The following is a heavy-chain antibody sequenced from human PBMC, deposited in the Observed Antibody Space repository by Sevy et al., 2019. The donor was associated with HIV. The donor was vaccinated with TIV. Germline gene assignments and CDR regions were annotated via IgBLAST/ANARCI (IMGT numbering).Heavy chain of an antibody. D-gene: IGHD4-17*01. V-gene: IGHV3-33*01. CDR2: IWFDGSNT. Sequence: GGSLRLSCAASGFTFRTYGMHWVRQAPGKGLEWVAVIWFDGSNTYYADSVKGRFTISRDIAKNTLHLQMNSLRAEDSAVYYCARDLEFYDYGDYGPAFMPDYWGQGTLVTFSS. J-gene: IGHJ4*02. CDR3: ARDLEFYDYGDYGPAFMPDY. CDR1: GFTFRTYG.